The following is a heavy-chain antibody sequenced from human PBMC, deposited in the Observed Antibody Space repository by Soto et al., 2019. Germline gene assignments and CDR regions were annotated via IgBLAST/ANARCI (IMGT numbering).Heavy chain of an antibody. J-gene: IGHJ6*02. CDR1: GGTFSSYA. V-gene: IGHV1-69*05. CDR2: IIPIFGTA. D-gene: IGHD2-2*01. Sequence: QVQLVQSGAEVKKPGSSVKVSCKASGGTFSSYAISWVRQAPGQGLEWMGGIIPIFGTANYAQKFQGRVTITTDESTSXXYXEXSSLRSEDTAVYYCARKDIVLVPAASSYYYYYGMDVWGQGTTVTVSS. CDR3: ARKDIVLVPAASSYYYYYGMDV.